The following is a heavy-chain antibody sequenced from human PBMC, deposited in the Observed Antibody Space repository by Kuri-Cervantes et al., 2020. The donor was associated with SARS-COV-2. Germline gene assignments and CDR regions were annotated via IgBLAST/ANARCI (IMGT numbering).Heavy chain of an antibody. CDR1: GFRFSGYP. CDR2: IWYDGSNK. CDR3: ARGDFGVEDGMDV. D-gene: IGHD3-3*01. V-gene: IGHV3-33*08. J-gene: IGHJ6*02. Sequence: GGSLRLSCSASGFRFSGYPMHWVRQAPGKGLEWVAVIWYDGSNKYYADSVKGRFTISRDNSKNTLYLQMNSLRAEDTAVYYCARGDFGVEDGMDVWGQGTTVTVSS.